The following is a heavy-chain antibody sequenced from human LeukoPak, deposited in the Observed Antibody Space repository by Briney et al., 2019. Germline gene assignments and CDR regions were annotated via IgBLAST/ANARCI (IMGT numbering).Heavy chain of an antibody. Sequence: ASVKVSCKASGYTFTGYYMHWVRQAPGQGLEWMGWINPNSGGTNYAQKFQGRVTMTRDTSISTAYMEPSRLRSDDTAVYYCARDPLGVVVVAATFDYWGQGTLVTVSS. CDR3: ARDPLGVVVVAATFDY. D-gene: IGHD2-15*01. CDR2: INPNSGGT. CDR1: GYTFTGYY. J-gene: IGHJ4*02. V-gene: IGHV1-2*02.